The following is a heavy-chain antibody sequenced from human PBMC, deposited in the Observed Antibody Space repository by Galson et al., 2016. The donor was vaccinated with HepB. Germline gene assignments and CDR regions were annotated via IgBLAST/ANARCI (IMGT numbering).Heavy chain of an antibody. CDR2: IWYDGSNK. J-gene: IGHJ6*03. Sequence: SLRLSCAASGFTFSNNGMHWVRQAPGKGLEWVAVIWYDGSNKYYADSVKGRFTISRDNSKNTLYLQMNRLRAEDTAVYYCARDGYVWGSYRPSRYYHYYMDVGGKGTTVTASS. D-gene: IGHD3-16*02. CDR3: ARDGYVWGSYRPSRYYHYYMDV. V-gene: IGHV3-33*01. CDR1: GFTFSNNG.